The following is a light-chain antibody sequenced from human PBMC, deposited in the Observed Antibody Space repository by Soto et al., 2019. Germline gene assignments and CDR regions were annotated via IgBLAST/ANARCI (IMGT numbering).Light chain of an antibody. CDR2: GNS. J-gene: IGLJ3*02. Sequence: QSVLTQPPSVSGAPGQRVTISCTGSSSNIGAGYDVHWYQQLPGTAPKLLLYGNSNRPSGVPDRFSGSKSGTSASLAITGLRAEDEADYDCQSYDSSLSGWVFGGGTKLTVL. V-gene: IGLV1-40*01. CDR1: SSNIGAGYD. CDR3: QSYDSSLSGWV.